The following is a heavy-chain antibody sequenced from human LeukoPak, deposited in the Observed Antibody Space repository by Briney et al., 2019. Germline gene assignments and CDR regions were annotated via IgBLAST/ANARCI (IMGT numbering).Heavy chain of an antibody. J-gene: IGHJ6*02. CDR3: ARAVNYYYYGMDV. Sequence: YWSWIRQAPGKGLEWVSYISSSGSTIYYADSVKGRFTISRDNAKNSLYLQMNSLRAEDTAVYYCARAVNYYYYGMDVWGQGTTVTVSS. D-gene: IGHD3-10*01. CDR1: Y. CDR2: ISSSGSTI. V-gene: IGHV3-11*01.